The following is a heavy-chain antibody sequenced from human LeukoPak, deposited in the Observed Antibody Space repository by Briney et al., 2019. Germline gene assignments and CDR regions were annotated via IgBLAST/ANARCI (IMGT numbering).Heavy chain of an antibody. V-gene: IGHV2-5*01. D-gene: IGHD3-22*01. Sequence: SGPTLVNPTQTLTLTCTFSGFSLSTSGVGVGWIRQPPGKALEWLALIYWNDGKRYSPSLKSRLTITKDTSKNQVVLTMTNMDPVDTATYYCAHRQGFGYYDSSGYYYDYWGQGTLVTVSS. CDR2: IYWNDGK. CDR3: AHRQGFGYYDSSGYYYDY. J-gene: IGHJ4*02. CDR1: GFSLSTSGVG.